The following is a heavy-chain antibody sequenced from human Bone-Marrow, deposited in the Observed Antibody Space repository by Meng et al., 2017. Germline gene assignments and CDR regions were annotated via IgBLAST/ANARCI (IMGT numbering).Heavy chain of an antibody. CDR1: GFTSSNSG. J-gene: IGHJ4*02. Sequence: SCTASGFTSSNSGMHWCRPVPGKALVSVSRISSGGSTTTYSDSVKGRFTISRDNAKNTLYLQMHSLRGDETAVYYCTREGASVVSLQYWGQGTLVTGYS. CDR3: TREGASVVSLQY. D-gene: IGHD4-23*01. V-gene: IGHV3-74*03. CDR2: ISSGGSTT.